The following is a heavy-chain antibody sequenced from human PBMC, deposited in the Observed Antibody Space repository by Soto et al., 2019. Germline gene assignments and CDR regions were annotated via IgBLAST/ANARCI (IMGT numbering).Heavy chain of an antibody. Sequence: QVQLVESGGGVVQPGRSLRLSCAASGFTFSSYGMHWVRQAPGKGLEWVAVISYDGSNKYYADSVKGRFTISRDNSKNTLYLQMNSLRAEDTAVYYCAKERYSSSSPDLDYWGHGTLVTVSS. V-gene: IGHV3-30*18. CDR2: ISYDGSNK. J-gene: IGHJ4*01. CDR1: GFTFSSYG. D-gene: IGHD6-6*01. CDR3: AKERYSSSSPDLDY.